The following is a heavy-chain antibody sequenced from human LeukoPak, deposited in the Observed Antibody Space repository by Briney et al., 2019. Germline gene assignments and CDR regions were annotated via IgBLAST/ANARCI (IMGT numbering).Heavy chain of an antibody. CDR3: ASPSDYYDSSGPFNY. J-gene: IGHJ4*02. D-gene: IGHD3-22*01. Sequence: QPGGSLRLSCVASGFTFNTYGMHWVRQAPGKGLEWVAVISSDESNKYYVAAVKGRFTISRDNAKNSLYLQMNSLRAEDTAVYYCASPSDYYDSSGPFNYWGQGTLVTVSS. CDR2: ISSDESNK. V-gene: IGHV3-30*03. CDR1: GFTFNTYG.